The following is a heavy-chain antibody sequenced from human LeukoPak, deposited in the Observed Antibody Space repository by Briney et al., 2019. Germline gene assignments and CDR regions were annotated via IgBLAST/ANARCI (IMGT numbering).Heavy chain of an antibody. CDR1: GFIFSHYY. V-gene: IGHV3-74*01. CDR2: IRSDGGNI. CDR3: VREYPDCGGDCLAY. J-gene: IGHJ4*02. D-gene: IGHD2-21*02. Sequence: PGGSLILSCAASGFIFSHYYMHWVRQAPGKGLVRVSRIRSDGGNIGYADSVKGRFTISRDNAKNTLYLQMNSLRGEDTAVYYCVREYPDCGGDCLAYWGQGTLVTVSS.